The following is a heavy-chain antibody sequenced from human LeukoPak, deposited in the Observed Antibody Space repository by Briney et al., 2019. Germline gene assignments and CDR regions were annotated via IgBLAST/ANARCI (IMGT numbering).Heavy chain of an antibody. J-gene: IGHJ4*02. CDR1: ESTFSDYF. CDR3: AGRNTSDWYYFDS. CDR2: ISGSGHTI. Sequence: GGSLRLSCVASESTFSDYFMSWIRQAPGKGLEWIAYISGSGHTIYYADSMKDRFAISRDNAKNSLYLQIGSLRAEDTAVYYCAGRNTSDWYYFDSWGQGTLVTVSS. V-gene: IGHV3-11*01. D-gene: IGHD6-19*01.